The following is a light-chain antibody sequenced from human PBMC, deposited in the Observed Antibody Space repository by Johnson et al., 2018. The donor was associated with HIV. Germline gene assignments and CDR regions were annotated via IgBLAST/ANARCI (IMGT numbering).Light chain of an antibody. CDR3: GTWDSSLSKV. J-gene: IGLJ1*01. V-gene: IGLV1-51*02. CDR1: ISNIGDNF. Sequence: QSVLTQPPSVSAAPGQKVTISCSGSISNIGDNFVSWYQQFPGTAPKLLIYENNRRPSEIPDRFSGSKSGTSATLGITGLQTGDEADYYCGTWDSSLSKVFGTGTKVTVL. CDR2: ENN.